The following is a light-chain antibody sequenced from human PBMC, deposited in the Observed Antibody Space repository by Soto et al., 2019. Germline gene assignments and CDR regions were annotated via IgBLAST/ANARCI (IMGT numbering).Light chain of an antibody. Sequence: DIQMTQSRYSVSASVGDRVTSTCRASQSISSWLAWYQQKPGEAPKLLIYDASALPRGVPSRFSGSGSGTKFTLTIASLQPDDFATYYCQQYETFSRTFGPGTKVDIK. CDR3: QQYETFSRT. J-gene: IGKJ1*01. CDR2: DAS. CDR1: QSISSW. V-gene: IGKV1-5*01.